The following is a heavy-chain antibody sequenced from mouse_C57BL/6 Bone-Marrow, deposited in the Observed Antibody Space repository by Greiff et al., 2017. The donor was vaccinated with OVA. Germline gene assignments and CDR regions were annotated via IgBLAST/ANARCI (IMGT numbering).Heavy chain of an antibody. D-gene: IGHD1-1*01. Sequence: QVQLQQSGPGLVQPSQSLSITCTVSGFSLTSYGVHWVRQSPGKGLEWLGVIWSGGSTDYNAAFISRLSISKYNSTSHFFFKTHSLQAADPAIYYSARYCCAYYVSWSFAVWGPGTPVTVSS. CDR2: IWSGGST. V-gene: IGHV2-2*01. J-gene: IGHJ1*01. CDR3: ARYCCAYYVSWSFAV. CDR1: GFSLTSYG.